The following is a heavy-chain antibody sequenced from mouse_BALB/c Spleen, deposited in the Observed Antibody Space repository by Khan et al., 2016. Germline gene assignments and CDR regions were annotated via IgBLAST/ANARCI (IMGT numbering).Heavy chain of an antibody. J-gene: IGHJ3*01. Sequence: VQLQQSGAELVKPGASVKLSCTASGFNIKDTYMHWVKQRPEQGLEWIGRIDPANGNTKYDPKFQGKATITADTSSKTAYLQLSSLTSEDTAVYYCARSPYDYDVGVAYWGQGTLVTVSA. CDR1: GFNIKDTY. V-gene: IGHV14-3*02. CDR3: ARSPYDYDVGVAY. CDR2: IDPANGNT. D-gene: IGHD2-4*01.